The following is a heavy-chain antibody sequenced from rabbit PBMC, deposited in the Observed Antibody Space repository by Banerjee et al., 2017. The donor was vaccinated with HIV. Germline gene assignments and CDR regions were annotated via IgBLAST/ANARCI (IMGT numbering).Heavy chain of an antibody. V-gene: IGHV1S45*01. CDR1: GFSFSNNYV. Sequence: QEQLEESGGDLVKPEGSLTLTCTASGFSFSNNYVMCWVRQAPGKGLEWIACIYTGSSGSTYYASWAKGRFTISSTSSTTVTLQMTSLTAADTATYFCARDLAGVIGWNFNLWGPGTLVTVS. J-gene: IGHJ4*01. CDR3: ARDLAGVIGWNFNL. CDR2: IYTGSSGST. D-gene: IGHD4-1*01.